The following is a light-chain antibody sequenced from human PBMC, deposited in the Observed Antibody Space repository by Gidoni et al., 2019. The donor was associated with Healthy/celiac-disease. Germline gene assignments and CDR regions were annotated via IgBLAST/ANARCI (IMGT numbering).Light chain of an antibody. CDR1: QSVSSSY. Sequence: EIVLTQSPGTLSLSPGERATLSCRASQSVSSSYLAWYQQKPGQAPRLLIYGAASRATGLPDRCSGSGSGTDFTITISRLEPEDFAVYYCQQYCRPRRLTFGGGTKVEIK. V-gene: IGKV3-20*01. CDR3: QQYCRPRRLT. J-gene: IGKJ4*01. CDR2: GAA.